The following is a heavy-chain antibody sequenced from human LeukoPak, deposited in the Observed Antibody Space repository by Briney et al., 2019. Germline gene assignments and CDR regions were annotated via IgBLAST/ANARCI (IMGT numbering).Heavy chain of an antibody. CDR1: GFTVSSNY. V-gene: IGHV3-53*01. CDR3: AKDSSRDIVVVPAANYFDY. J-gene: IGHJ4*02. CDR2: IYSGGST. Sequence: GGSLRLSCAASGFTVSSNYMSWVRQAPGKGLEWVSVIYSGGSTYYADSVKGRFTISRDNSKNTLYLQMNSLRAEDTAVYYCAKDSSRDIVVVPAANYFDYWGQGTLVTVSS. D-gene: IGHD2-2*01.